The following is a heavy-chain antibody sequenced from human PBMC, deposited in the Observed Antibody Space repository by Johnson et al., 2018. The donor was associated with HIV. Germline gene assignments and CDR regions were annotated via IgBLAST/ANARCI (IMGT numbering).Heavy chain of an antibody. D-gene: IGHD6-6*01. J-gene: IGHJ3*02. CDR3: AKDIAARPREDAFDI. V-gene: IGHV3-53*01. CDR2: IYSGGST. CDR1: GFTVTSNY. Sequence: VQLVESGGGLIQPGGSLRLSCAASGFTVTSNYMSWVRQAPGKGLEWVAVIYSGGSTYYADSVKGRLTISRDNAKNSLKLQMNSLRAEDTALYYCAKDIAARPREDAFDIWGQGTMVTVSS.